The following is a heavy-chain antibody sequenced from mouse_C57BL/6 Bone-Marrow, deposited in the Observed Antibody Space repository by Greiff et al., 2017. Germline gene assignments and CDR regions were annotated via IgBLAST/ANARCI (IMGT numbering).Heavy chain of an antibody. J-gene: IGHJ1*03. CDR1: GYTFTSYW. D-gene: IGHD1-1*01. V-gene: IGHV1-69*01. CDR3: ARWGYGSPPGSYDV. CDR2: IDPSDSYT. Sequence: VQLKQPGAELVMPGASVKLSCTASGYTFTSYWMHWVKQRPGQGLEWIGEIDPSDSYTNYNQKFKGKSTLTVAKSSSTAYMQLSSLTSEDSAVYYCARWGYGSPPGSYDVWGTGTTVTVSS.